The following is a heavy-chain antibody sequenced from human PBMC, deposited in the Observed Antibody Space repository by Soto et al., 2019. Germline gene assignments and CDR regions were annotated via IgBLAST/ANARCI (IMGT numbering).Heavy chain of an antibody. Sequence: GGSLRLSCGASGFTFTNYGMPWVRQPPGKGLEWVAVMSYDGSSQYYADSVKGRFTISRDTSKNTLYLQMNSLRAEDTAVYYCAKQWLDYFDYWGQGILVTVSS. CDR1: GFTFTNYG. J-gene: IGHJ4*02. CDR2: MSYDGSSQ. CDR3: AKQWLDYFDY. V-gene: IGHV3-30*18. D-gene: IGHD6-19*01.